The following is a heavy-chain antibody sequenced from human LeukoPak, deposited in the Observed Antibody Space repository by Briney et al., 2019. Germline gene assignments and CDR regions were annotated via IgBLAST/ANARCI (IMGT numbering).Heavy chain of an antibody. Sequence: KPSETLSLTCAVYGGSFSGYYWSWIRQPPGKGLEWIGGINHSGSTNYNPSLKSRVTISVDTSKNQFSLKLSSVTAADTAVYYCARIAQLRYLPDYWGQGTLVTVSS. J-gene: IGHJ4*02. CDR2: INHSGST. D-gene: IGHD3-9*01. CDR3: ARIAQLRYLPDY. CDR1: GGSFSGYY. V-gene: IGHV4-34*01.